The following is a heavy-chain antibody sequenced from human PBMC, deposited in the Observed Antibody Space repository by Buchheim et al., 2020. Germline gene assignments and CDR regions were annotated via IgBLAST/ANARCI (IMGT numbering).Heavy chain of an antibody. CDR3: ARTTLHKGSGYSYYYYYGMDV. J-gene: IGHJ6*02. CDR1: GYTFTGYY. V-gene: IGHV1-2*06. CDR2: INPNSGGT. Sequence: QVQLVQSGAEVKKPGASVKVSCKASGYTFTGYYMHWVRQAPGQGLEWMGRINPNSGGTNYAQKFQGRVTMTRDTSISTAYMELSRLRSDDTAVYYCARTTLHKGSGYSYYYYYGMDVWGQGTT. D-gene: IGHD3-3*01.